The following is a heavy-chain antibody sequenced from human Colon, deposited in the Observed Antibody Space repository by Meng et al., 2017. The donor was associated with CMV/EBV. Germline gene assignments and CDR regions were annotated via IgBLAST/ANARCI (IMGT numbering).Heavy chain of an antibody. D-gene: IGHD6-13*01. CDR1: GYTFSNYG. CDR2: ISAYNGNT. V-gene: IGHV1-18*01. CDR3: ARGGYISSWYVAPDY. Sequence: QVQLVQSVAEMKKPGASVKVSCKASGYTFSNYGISWLRQAPGQGLEWMGWISAYNGNTNYAQNFQGRLTVTTDTSTNTAYMELTHLRSDDTAVYFCARGGYISSWYVAPDYWGQGTLVTVSS. J-gene: IGHJ4*02.